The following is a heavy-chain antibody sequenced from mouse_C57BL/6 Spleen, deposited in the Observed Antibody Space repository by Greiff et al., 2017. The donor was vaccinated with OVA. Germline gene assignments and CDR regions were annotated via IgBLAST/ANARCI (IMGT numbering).Heavy chain of an antibody. J-gene: IGHJ2*01. V-gene: IGHV1-50*01. D-gene: IGHD1-3*01. CDR1: GYTFTSYW. CDR3: ARSRSSSSYFDD. Sequence: VQLQQPGAELVKPGASVKLSCKASGYTFTSYWMQWVKQRPGQGLEWIGEIDPSDSYTNYNQKFKGKATLTVDTSSSTAYMQLSSLTSEDSAVYYCARSRSSSSYFDDWGQGTTLTVSS. CDR2: IDPSDSYT.